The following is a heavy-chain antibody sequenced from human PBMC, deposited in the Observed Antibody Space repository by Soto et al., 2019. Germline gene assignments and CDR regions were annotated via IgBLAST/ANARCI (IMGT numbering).Heavy chain of an antibody. CDR1: GFTFSTYW. D-gene: IGHD2-2*01. Sequence: EVQLVQSGGDLVQPGGSLRLSCVASGFTFSTYWMTWVRQAPGMGLEWVAGIKEDGSEEVYVDSVKGRFSISRDNDKTSLYLQLNSLRAEDTAVYYCATAISSTFSNFDYWGQGSLVTVSS. V-gene: IGHV3-7*01. J-gene: IGHJ4*02. CDR2: IKEDGSEE. CDR3: ATAISSTFSNFDY.